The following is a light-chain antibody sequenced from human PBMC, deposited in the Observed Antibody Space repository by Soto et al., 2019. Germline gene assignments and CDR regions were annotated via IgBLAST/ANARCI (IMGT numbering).Light chain of an antibody. CDR3: HQSHTTPDT. V-gene: IGKV1-39*01. J-gene: IGKJ2*01. Sequence: DIQMTQSPSSLSASVGDRVTMTCRASQSISGFLNWYQQKAGKAPKLLLYAASSLQSGVPVRFSGSGSGTDFTLTISNLQPEDFATYYCHQSHTTPDTFGQGTWLEIK. CDR2: AAS. CDR1: QSISGF.